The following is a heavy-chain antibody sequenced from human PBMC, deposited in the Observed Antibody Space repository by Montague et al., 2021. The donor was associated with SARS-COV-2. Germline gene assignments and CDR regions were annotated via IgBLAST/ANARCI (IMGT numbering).Heavy chain of an antibody. V-gene: IGHV3-48*03. Sequence: SLRLSCAASGFTFSSYEMNWVRQAPGKGLEWVSYISSSGSTIYYADSVKGRFTVFRDNAKNSLYLQMNSLRAEDTDVYYFARVLVVTYYGMDVWGQGTTVTVSS. J-gene: IGHJ6*02. D-gene: IGHD3-22*01. CDR2: ISSSGSTI. CDR3: ARVLVVTYYGMDV. CDR1: GFTFSSYE.